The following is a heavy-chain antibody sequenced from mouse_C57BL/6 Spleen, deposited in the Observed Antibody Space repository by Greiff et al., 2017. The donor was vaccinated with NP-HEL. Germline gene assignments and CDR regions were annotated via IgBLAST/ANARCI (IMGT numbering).Heavy chain of an antibody. CDR2: INPYNGGT. CDR1: GYTFTDYY. J-gene: IGHJ2*01. D-gene: IGHD1-1*01. Sequence: EVKLVESGPVLVKPGASVKMSCKASGYTFTDYYMNWVKQSHGKSLEWIGVINPYNGGTSYNQKFKGKATLTVDKSSSTAYMELNSLTSEDSAVYYCARWRFITTPYFDYWGQGTTLTVSS. V-gene: IGHV1-19*01. CDR3: ARWRFITTPYFDY.